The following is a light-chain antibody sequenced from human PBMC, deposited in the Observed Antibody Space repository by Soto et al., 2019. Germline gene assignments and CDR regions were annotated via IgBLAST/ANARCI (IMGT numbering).Light chain of an antibody. CDR3: CSYAPSNYV. CDR2: GVS. J-gene: IGLJ1*01. V-gene: IGLV2-11*01. Sequence: QSALTQPRSVSASPGQSVTISCTGTSSDVGGYDSVSWYQQHPGKAPKLMIYGVSKRPSGVSDRFSGSKSGNTASLTISWLQADDEADYYCCSYAPSNYVFGTGTQVTVL. CDR1: SSDVGGYDS.